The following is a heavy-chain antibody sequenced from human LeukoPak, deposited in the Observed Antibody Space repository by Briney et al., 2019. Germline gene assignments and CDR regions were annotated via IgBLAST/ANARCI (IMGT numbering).Heavy chain of an antibody. CDR1: GFTVSSNY. V-gene: IGHV3-66*01. CDR2: IYSGGSI. D-gene: IGHD2-15*01. CDR3: ARMTGGSDGLDM. J-gene: IGHJ3*02. Sequence: GGSLRLSCAASGFTVSSNYMSWVRQAPGKGLEWVSVIYSGGSIYYADSVRGRFTISRDNAKNSLYLQMNSLRAEDTAVYYCARMTGGSDGLDMWGQGTMVTVYS.